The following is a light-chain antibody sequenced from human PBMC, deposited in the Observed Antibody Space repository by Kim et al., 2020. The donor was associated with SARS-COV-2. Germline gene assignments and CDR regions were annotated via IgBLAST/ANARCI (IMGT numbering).Light chain of an antibody. J-gene: IGLJ1*01. Sequence: QSALTQPASVSGSLGQSITISCTGTSSDVGGYDYVSWYQQHPGTGPKLIIYDVSNRPSGVSNRFSGSKSGNTASLTISGLQAEDEADYYCSSYTSSNTYVFGTGTKVTVL. CDR1: SSDVGGYDY. V-gene: IGLV2-14*03. CDR2: DVS. CDR3: SSYTSSNTYV.